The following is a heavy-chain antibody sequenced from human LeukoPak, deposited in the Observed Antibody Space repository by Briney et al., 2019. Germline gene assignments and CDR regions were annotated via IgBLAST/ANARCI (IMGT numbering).Heavy chain of an antibody. CDR2: MNPNSGNT. J-gene: IGHJ4*02. Sequence: ASVKVSCKASGYTFTSYDINWVRQATGQGLEWMGWMNPNSGNTGYAQKFQGRVTMTRDTSISTAYMELSRLRSDDTAVYYCARDGEQLGEDYWGQGTLVTVSS. CDR3: ARDGEQLGEDY. CDR1: GYTFTSYD. V-gene: IGHV1-8*01. D-gene: IGHD6-6*01.